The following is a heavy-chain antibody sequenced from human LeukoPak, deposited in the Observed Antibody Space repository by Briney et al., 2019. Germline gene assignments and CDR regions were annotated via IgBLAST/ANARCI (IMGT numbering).Heavy chain of an antibody. D-gene: IGHD6-13*01. V-gene: IGHV4-4*07. J-gene: IGHJ6*03. CDR2: IYTSGST. CDR1: GGSISSYY. Sequence: SETLSLTCTVSGGSISSYYWSWIRQPAGKGLEWIGRIYTSGSTNYNPSLKSRVTMSVDTSKNQFSLKLSSVTAADTAVYYCARLKVVGIAAAGTVVPYYYYYMDVWGKGTTVTISS. CDR3: ARLKVVGIAAAGTVVPYYYYYMDV.